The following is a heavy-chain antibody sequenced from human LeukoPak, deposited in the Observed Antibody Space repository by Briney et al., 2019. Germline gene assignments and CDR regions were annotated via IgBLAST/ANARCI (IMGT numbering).Heavy chain of an antibody. J-gene: IGHJ4*02. V-gene: IGHV1-18*01. Sequence: PRASVNVSCKASGYTFVTYGISWVRQAPGQGLEWMGWISTYNGNTNYAQRFQGRVTMTTDTSTSTAYMELRSLRSDDTAVYYCARFWSGYLPDYWGQGTLVTVSS. D-gene: IGHD3-3*01. CDR3: ARFWSGYLPDY. CDR1: GYTFVTYG. CDR2: ISTYNGNT.